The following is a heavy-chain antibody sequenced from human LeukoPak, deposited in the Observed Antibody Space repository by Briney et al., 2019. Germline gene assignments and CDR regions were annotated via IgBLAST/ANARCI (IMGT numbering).Heavy chain of an antibody. D-gene: IGHD3-3*01. CDR1: DLLVSDNY. V-gene: IGHV3-53*01. CDR2: IYTGGST. CDR3: AKVGPDYDFWSGYSYYYYYMDV. Sequence: GGSLRLSCAASDLLVSDNYMMWVRQAPGKGLEWVSVIYTGGSTYYGDSVKGRFTMSRDIARNTVYLQMDSLSAEDTALYYCAKVGPDYDFWSGYSYYYYYMDVWGKGTTVTVSS. J-gene: IGHJ6*03.